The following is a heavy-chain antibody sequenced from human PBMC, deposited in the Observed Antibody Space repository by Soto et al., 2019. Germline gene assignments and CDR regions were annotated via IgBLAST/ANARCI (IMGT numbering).Heavy chain of an antibody. V-gene: IGHV3-13*01. CDR3: ARGRSNDFVSSPPPMFDP. CDR2: IGTLFDR. J-gene: IGHJ5*02. Sequence: GGSMRLSYVASGFNFENHDMHWVRQVKGKGLEWVAGIGTLFDRFYPDSVKGRFTISRENAKTSVFLQMNKLRTGDTGIYYCARGRSNDFVSSPPPMFDPRGQGTLVTSPQ. D-gene: IGHD1-1*01. CDR1: GFNFENHD.